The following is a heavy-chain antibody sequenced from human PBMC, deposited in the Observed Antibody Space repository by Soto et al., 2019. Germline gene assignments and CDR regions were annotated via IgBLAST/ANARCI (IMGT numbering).Heavy chain of an antibody. V-gene: IGHV4-34*01. J-gene: IGHJ6*02. CDR3: ARGDYYNSSGYSHYYYYGMDV. D-gene: IGHD3-22*01. Sequence: SETLSLTCAVYGGSFSGYYWSWIRQPPGKGLEWIGEINHSGSTNYNPSLKSRVTISVDTSKNQFSLKLSSVTAADTAVYYSARGDYYNSSGYSHYYYYGMDVWGQGTTVTVSS. CDR2: INHSGST. CDR1: GGSFSGYY.